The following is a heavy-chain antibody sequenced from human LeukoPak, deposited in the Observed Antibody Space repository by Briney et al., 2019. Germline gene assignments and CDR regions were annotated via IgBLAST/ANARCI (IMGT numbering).Heavy chain of an antibody. J-gene: IGHJ5*02. CDR1: GFTVSSIY. CDR3: AKEGPYYYGSGSSVFFDP. V-gene: IGHV3-23*01. CDR2: ISGSGGST. D-gene: IGHD3-10*01. Sequence: QTGGSLRLSCAASGFTVSSIYMSWVRQAPGKGLEWVSAISGSGGSTYYADSVKGRFTISRDNSKNTLYLQMNSLRAEDTAVYYCAKEGPYYYGSGSSVFFDPWGQGTLVTVSS.